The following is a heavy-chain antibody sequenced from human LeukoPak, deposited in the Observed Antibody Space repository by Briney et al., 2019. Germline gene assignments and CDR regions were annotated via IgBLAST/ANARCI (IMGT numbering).Heavy chain of an antibody. V-gene: IGHV3-74*01. D-gene: IGHD5-12*01. J-gene: IGHJ3*02. CDR3: ARPGRYSRLAFDI. CDR2: TNSDGSST. Sequence: GGSLRLSXAASGFTFSSYWMHWVRQAPGKGLVWVSRTNSDGSSTSYADSVKGRFTISRDNAKNTLYLQMNSLRAEDTAVYYCARPGRYSRLAFDIWGQGTMVTVSS. CDR1: GFTFSSYW.